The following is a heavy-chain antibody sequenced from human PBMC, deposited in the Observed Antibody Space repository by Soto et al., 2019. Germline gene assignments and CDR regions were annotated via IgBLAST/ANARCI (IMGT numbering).Heavy chain of an antibody. CDR3: ASWGPILAYCGGDCYSD. CDR2: IIPILGIA. D-gene: IGHD2-21*02. CDR1: GGTFSSYT. Sequence: QVQLVQSGAEVKKPGSSVKVSCKASGGTFSSYTISWVRQAPGQGLEWMGRIIPILGIANYAQKFQGRVTITAVKSTSTAYMELSSLRSEDTAVYYCASWGPILAYCGGDCYSDWGQGTLVTVSS. V-gene: IGHV1-69*02. J-gene: IGHJ4*02.